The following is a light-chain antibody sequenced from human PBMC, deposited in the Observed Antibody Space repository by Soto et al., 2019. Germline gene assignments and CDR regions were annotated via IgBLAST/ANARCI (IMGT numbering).Light chain of an antibody. V-gene: IGLV7-43*01. CDR3: LLYFGDAQI. CDR2: STT. CDR1: TGAVTSDNY. J-gene: IGLJ2*01. Sequence: QAVVTQEPSVTVSPGGTVTLTCASSTGAVTSDNYPNWVQQKPGQAPWPLIYSTTYKHSWTPARFSGSLFGGKAALTLSGAQPDDEADYYCLLYFGDAQIFGGGTKVTVL.